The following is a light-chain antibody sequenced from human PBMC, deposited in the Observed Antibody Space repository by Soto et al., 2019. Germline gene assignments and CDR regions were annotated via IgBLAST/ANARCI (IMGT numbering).Light chain of an antibody. CDR1: SSDIGSFNY. CDR2: GVS. V-gene: IGLV2-14*03. CDR3: SSYTTTSTQV. J-gene: IGLJ1*01. Sequence: QSALTQPASVSGSPGQSITISCTGTSSDIGSFNYVSWYQHHPGTAPRLIIYGVSNRPSGVSNRFSGSKSGNTASLTISGLQAEDEADYYCSSYTTTSTQVFGTGTKVTVL.